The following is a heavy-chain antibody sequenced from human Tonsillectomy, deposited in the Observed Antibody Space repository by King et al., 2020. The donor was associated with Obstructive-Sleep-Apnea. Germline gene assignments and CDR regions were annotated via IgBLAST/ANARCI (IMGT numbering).Heavy chain of an antibody. V-gene: IGHV3-74*01. CDR2: INNDGSST. CDR1: GFTFSSYL. Sequence: VQLVESGGGLVQPGGSLRLSCAASGFTFSSYLMHWVRQAPGKGLVWVSRINNDGSSTNYADSVKGRFTISRDNAKNTLYLQMNSLRAEDTAVYYCARGKNYFDYWGQGTLVTVSS. J-gene: IGHJ4*02. CDR3: ARGKNYFDY.